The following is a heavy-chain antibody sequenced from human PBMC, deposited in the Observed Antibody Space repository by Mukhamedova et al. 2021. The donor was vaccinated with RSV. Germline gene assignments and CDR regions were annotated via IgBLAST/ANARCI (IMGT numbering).Heavy chain of an antibody. Sequence: GEINHSGSTNYNPSLKSRVTISVDTSKNQFSLKLSSVTAADTAVYYCARGQWFGESYYYYGMDVWGQVTPVTVSS. J-gene: IGHJ6*02. D-gene: IGHD3-10*01. CDR2: INHSGST. CDR3: ARGQWFGESYYYYGMDV. V-gene: IGHV4-34*01.